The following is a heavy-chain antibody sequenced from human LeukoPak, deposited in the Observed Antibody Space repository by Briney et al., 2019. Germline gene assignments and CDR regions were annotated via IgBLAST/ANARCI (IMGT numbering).Heavy chain of an antibody. V-gene: IGHV3-30*02. CDR2: IRYDGSNK. D-gene: IGHD1-1*01. J-gene: IGHJ4*02. CDR1: GFTFSSYG. CDR3: AKGTLLKGTVDY. Sequence: QPGGSLRLSCAASGFTFSSYGMLWVRQAPGKGLEWVAFIRYDGSNKYYADSVKGRFTISRDNSKNTLYLQMNSLRAEDTAVYYCAKGTLLKGTVDYWGQGTLVTVSS.